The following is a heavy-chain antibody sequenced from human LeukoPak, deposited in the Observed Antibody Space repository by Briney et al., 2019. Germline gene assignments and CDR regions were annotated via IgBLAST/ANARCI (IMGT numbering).Heavy chain of an antibody. CDR2: IIPIFGTA. CDR1: GGTFSSYA. Sequence: SVTVSCKASGGTFSSYAISWVRQAPGQGLEWMGGIIPIFGTANYAQKFQGRVTIIADKSTSTAYMELSSLRSEDTAVYYCARAHYDILTGYYPFDYWGQGTLVTVSS. CDR3: ARAHYDILTGYYPFDY. J-gene: IGHJ4*02. V-gene: IGHV1-69*06. D-gene: IGHD3-9*01.